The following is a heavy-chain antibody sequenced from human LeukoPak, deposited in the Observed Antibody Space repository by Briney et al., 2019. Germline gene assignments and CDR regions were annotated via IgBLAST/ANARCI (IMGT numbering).Heavy chain of an antibody. J-gene: IGHJ4*02. V-gene: IGHV3-74*01. Sequence: PGGSLRLSCAASGXTFSTSWMHWVRQAPGKGLVWVSRIDTDGSRVGYADSVKGRFTISRDNAKNTLYLQMNSLRVEDTAVYFCGRDVAAAGYNWGQGTLVAVSS. CDR2: IDTDGSRV. D-gene: IGHD6-13*01. CDR1: GXTFSTSW. CDR3: GRDVAAAGYN.